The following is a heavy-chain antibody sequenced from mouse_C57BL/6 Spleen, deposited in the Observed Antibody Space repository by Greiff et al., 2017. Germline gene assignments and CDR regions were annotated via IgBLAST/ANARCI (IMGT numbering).Heavy chain of an antibody. J-gene: IGHJ1*03. CDR2: IRNKANGYTT. Sequence: EVLLQESGGGLVQPGGSLSLSCAASGFTFTDYYMSWVRQPPGKALEWLGFIRNKANGYTTEYSAAVKGRFTISRDNSQSILYLQMNALRAEDSATYCCARCDGYYVWYFDVWGTGTTVTVSS. D-gene: IGHD2-3*01. V-gene: IGHV7-3*01. CDR3: ARCDGYYVWYFDV. CDR1: GFTFTDYY.